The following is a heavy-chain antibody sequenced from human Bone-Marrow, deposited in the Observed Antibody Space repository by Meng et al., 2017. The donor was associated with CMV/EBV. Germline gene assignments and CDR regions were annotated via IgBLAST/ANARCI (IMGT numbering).Heavy chain of an antibody. V-gene: IGHV3-21*01. J-gene: IGHJ6*02. Sequence: GGSLRLSCAASGFTFSSYSMNWVRQAPGKGLEWVSSISSSSSYIYYADSVKGRFTISRDNAKNSLYLQMNSLRAEDTAVYYCARTTYYDFWSGYAAPNYYYGMDFWGQGTTVTVSS. CDR1: GFTFSSYS. CDR2: ISSSSSYI. D-gene: IGHD3-3*01. CDR3: ARTTYYDFWSGYAAPNYYYGMDF.